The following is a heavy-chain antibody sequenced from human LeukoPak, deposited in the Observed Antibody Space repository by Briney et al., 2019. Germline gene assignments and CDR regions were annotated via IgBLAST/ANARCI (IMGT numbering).Heavy chain of an antibody. J-gene: IGHJ6*03. CDR1: GFTVSSNY. D-gene: IGHD1-26*01. V-gene: IGHV3-53*01. Sequence: GGSLRLSCAASGFTVSSNYMSWVRQAPGKGLEWVSVIYSGGSTYYADSVKGRFTISRDNAKNSLYLQMNSLRGDDTAVFYCARRDSGNSSYYYYMDVWGKGTPVTVSS. CDR2: IYSGGST. CDR3: ARRDSGNSSYYYYMDV.